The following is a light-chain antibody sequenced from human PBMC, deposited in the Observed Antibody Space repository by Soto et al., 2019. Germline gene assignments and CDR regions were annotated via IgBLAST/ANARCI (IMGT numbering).Light chain of an antibody. CDR3: QQDYTWPRT. CDR1: QSVSTN. CDR2: GAS. J-gene: IGKJ1*01. V-gene: IGKV3-15*01. Sequence: EIVMTQSPGTLSVSPGEGATLSCRASQSVSTNLAWYQQKPDQAPRLLIYGASTTATGMPARFSGSGSGTEFTLTISSLQSEDFAVYYCQQDYTWPRTFGQGTRVEIK.